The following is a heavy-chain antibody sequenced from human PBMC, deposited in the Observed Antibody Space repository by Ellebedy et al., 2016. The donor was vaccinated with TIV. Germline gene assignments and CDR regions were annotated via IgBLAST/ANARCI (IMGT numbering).Heavy chain of an antibody. Sequence: PGGSLRLSCVASGFTFSSYWMSWVRQAPGRGLEWVANLKQDGREEYYVDSVKGRFTIARVNAKNSLYLQMNSLRVEDTAVYYCAKQSGCFDYWGQGTLVTVSS. D-gene: IGHD1/OR15-1a*01. CDR3: AKQSGCFDY. CDR2: LKQDGREE. V-gene: IGHV3-7*03. CDR1: GFTFSSYW. J-gene: IGHJ4*02.